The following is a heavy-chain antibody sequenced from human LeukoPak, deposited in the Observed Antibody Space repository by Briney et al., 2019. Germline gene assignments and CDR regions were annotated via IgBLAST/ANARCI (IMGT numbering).Heavy chain of an antibody. CDR2: INSDGIST. D-gene: IGHD6-13*01. CDR3: ARAGYSSSWYTFDY. V-gene: IGHV3-74*01. Sequence: PGGSLRLSCAASGFTFSSYWMHWVRQAPGQGLVWVSRINSDGISTNYADSVKGRFTISRDHANNTLYLQMNSLRAEDTAVYYCARAGYSSSWYTFDYWGQGTLVTVSS. J-gene: IGHJ4*02. CDR1: GFTFSSYW.